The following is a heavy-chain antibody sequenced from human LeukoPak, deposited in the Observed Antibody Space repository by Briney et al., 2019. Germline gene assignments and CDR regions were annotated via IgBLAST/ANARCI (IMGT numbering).Heavy chain of an antibody. Sequence: PSETLSLTCAVYGGSFSGYYWSWIRQPPGKGLEWIGEINHSGSTNYNPSLKSRVTISADTSKNQFSLKLSSVTAADTAVYYCARGGRGYYDFWSGYWFFWGQGTLVTVSS. V-gene: IGHV4-34*01. CDR1: GGSFSGYY. CDR2: INHSGST. CDR3: ARGGRGYYDFWSGYWFF. J-gene: IGHJ4*02. D-gene: IGHD3-3*01.